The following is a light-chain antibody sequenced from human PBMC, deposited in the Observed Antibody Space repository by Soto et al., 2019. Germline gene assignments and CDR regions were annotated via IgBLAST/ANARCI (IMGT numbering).Light chain of an antibody. Sequence: DIQMTQSPSSLSASVGDRVTITCQASQDISNYLNWYQQKPGKAPKLLIYDASNLETGVPSRFSGSGSGTHFTFTISSLQAEDIATYYCQHYDSLPFTFGQGTRLEIK. J-gene: IGKJ5*01. CDR3: QHYDSLPFT. V-gene: IGKV1-33*01. CDR2: DAS. CDR1: QDISNY.